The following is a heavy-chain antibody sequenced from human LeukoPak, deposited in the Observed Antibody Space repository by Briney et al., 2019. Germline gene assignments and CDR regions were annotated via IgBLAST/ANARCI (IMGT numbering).Heavy chain of an antibody. CDR3: ARALFAGAFYGMDV. Sequence: GSLRLSCAASGFTFSSYWMSWVRQAPGRGLEWVANIKQDGSEKYYVDSVKGRFTISRDNSKNTLYLQMNSLRAEDTAVYYCARALFAGAFYGMDVWGQGTTVTVSS. V-gene: IGHV3-7*01. CDR1: GFTFSSYW. J-gene: IGHJ6*02. D-gene: IGHD3-10*01. CDR2: IKQDGSEK.